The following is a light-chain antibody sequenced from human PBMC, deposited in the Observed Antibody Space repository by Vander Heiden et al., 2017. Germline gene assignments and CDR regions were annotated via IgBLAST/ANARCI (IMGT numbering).Light chain of an antibody. CDR2: GAS. V-gene: IGKV1-16*02. CDR3: QQYNSYPLT. J-gene: IGKJ4*01. Sequence: DIQMTQSPSSLSASVGDRVTITCRASQAIENYLAWFQQRPGKAPQCLIYGASSLQSWVPSKFSGSGSGTDFTLTISSLQPEDFATYYCQQYNSYPLTFGGGTKVEIK. CDR1: QAIENY.